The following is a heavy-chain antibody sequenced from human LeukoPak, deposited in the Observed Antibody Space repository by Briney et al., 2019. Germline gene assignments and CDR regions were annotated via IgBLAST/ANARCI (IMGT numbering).Heavy chain of an antibody. J-gene: IGHJ4*02. CDR1: GFIFRSYG. D-gene: IGHD5/OR15-5a*01. Sequence: GGSLRLSCEASGFIFRSYGMSWVRQAPGKGLEWVSAISGSGIITYYADSVKGRFTISRDNSKNALYLQMNSLRAADTAVYYCARATSSVYDFRFGYWGQGTLVTVSS. V-gene: IGHV3-23*01. CDR2: ISGSGIIT. CDR3: ARATSSVYDFRFGY.